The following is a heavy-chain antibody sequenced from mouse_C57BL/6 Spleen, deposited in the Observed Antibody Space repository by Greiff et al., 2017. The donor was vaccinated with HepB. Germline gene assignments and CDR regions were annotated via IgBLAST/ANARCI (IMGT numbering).Heavy chain of an antibody. CDR3: ARGDYSNYFYAMDY. CDR1: GYTFTDYY. J-gene: IGHJ4*01. D-gene: IGHD2-5*01. V-gene: IGHV1-26*01. CDR2: INPNNGGT. Sequence: EVQLQQSGPELVKPGASVKISCKASGYTFTDYYMNWVKQSHGKSLEWIGDINPNNGGTSYNQKLKGKATLTVDKSSSTAYMELSSLTSEDSAVYYCARGDYSNYFYAMDYWGQGTSVTVSS.